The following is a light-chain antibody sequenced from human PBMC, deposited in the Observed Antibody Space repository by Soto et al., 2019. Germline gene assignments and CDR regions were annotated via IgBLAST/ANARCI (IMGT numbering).Light chain of an antibody. V-gene: IGLV1-44*01. Sequence: QSVLTQPPSASGTPGQRVTISCFGSTSNIGSNPVNWYQQVPGTAPKLLVYNSNQGPSGVPDRFSGSKSGTSASLAISGLQSDDEGDYYCVVWDDRLYGPVFGGGTKLTVL. CDR3: VVWDDRLYGPV. CDR2: NSN. CDR1: TSNIGSNP. J-gene: IGLJ2*01.